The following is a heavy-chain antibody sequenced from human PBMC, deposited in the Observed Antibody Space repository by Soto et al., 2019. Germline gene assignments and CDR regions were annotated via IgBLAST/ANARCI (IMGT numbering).Heavy chain of an antibody. J-gene: IGHJ6*02. Sequence: QLQLQESGSGLVKPSQTLSLTCAVSGGSISSGGYSWSWIRQPPGKGLEWIGYIYHSGSTYYNPSLMSRVTISGDRSKNQCSLKLSSVTAADTAVYYCARESSIAARRAYYYYGMDVWGQGTTVTVSS. CDR3: ARESSIAARRAYYYYGMDV. D-gene: IGHD6-6*01. CDR2: IYHSGST. CDR1: GGSISSGGYS. V-gene: IGHV4-30-2*01.